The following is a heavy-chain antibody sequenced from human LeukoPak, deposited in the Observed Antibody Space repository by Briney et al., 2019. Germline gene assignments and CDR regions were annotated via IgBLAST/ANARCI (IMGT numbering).Heavy chain of an antibody. CDR3: ASWGGSSSWYRGYYYYYMDV. J-gene: IGHJ6*03. CDR2: ISAYNGNT. D-gene: IGHD6-13*01. CDR1: GFTFTSYG. V-gene: IGHV1-18*01. Sequence: ASVKVSCKASGFTFTSYGISWVRQAPGQGLEWMGWISAYNGNTNYAQKLQGRVTMTRNTSISTAYMELSSLRSENTAVYYCASWGGSSSWYRGYYYYYMDVWGKGTTVTISS.